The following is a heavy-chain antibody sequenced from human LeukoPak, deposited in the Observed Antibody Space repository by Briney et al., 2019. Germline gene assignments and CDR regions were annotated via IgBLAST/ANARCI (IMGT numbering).Heavy chain of an antibody. CDR3: AKEMDEVVIAYFDD. CDR1: GFTFSSYS. CDR2: IRYDGSNK. V-gene: IGHV3-30*02. Sequence: GGSLRLSCAASGFTFSSYSMHWVRHAPGKGLEWVAFIRYDGSNKYYADSVKGRFTISRDNSKNTLYLQMNSLRAEDTAVYYCAKEMDEVVIAYFDDWGQGSLVTVPS. J-gene: IGHJ4*02. D-gene: IGHD3-22*01.